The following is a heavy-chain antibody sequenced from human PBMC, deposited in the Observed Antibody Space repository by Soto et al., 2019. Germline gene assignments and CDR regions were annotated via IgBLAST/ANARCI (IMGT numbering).Heavy chain of an antibody. CDR1: GFTFDDYA. J-gene: IGHJ3*02. CDR3: AKDMWGSGSYYLDAFDI. V-gene: IGHV3-9*01. CDR2: ISWNSGSI. D-gene: IGHD3-10*01. Sequence: PGGSLRLSCAASGFTFDDYAMHWVRQAPGKGLEWVSGISWNSGSIGYADSVKGRFTISRDNAKNSLYLQMNSLRAEDTALYYCAKDMWGSGSYYLDAFDIWGQGTMVTVSS.